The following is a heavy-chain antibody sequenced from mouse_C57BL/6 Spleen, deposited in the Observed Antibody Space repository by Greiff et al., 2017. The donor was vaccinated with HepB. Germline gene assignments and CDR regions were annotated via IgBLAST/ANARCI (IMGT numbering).Heavy chain of an antibody. Sequence: VQLQQSGPELVKPGASVKMSCKASGYTFTDYNMHWVKQSHGKSLEWIGYINPNNGGTSYNQKFKGKATLTVNKSSSTAYMELRSLTSEDSAVYYCARGGYGSSSYAMDYWGQGTSVTVSS. CDR2: INPNNGGT. CDR3: ARGGYGSSSYAMDY. J-gene: IGHJ4*01. D-gene: IGHD1-1*01. CDR1: GYTFTDYN. V-gene: IGHV1-22*01.